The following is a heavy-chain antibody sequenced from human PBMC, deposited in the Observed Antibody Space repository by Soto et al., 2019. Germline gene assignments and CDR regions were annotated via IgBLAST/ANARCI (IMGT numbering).Heavy chain of an antibody. V-gene: IGHV4-30-2*06. CDR3: ARGPWFDP. CDR2: IYHSGST. CDR1: GGSISRSNYS. J-gene: IGHJ5*02. Sequence: SETLSLTCTVSGGSISRSNYSWSWIRQSSGKGLEWIAYIYHSGSTYYNPSLKSRVTLSVDTSKNQFSLKLNSVTAADTAVYSGARGPWFDPWGQGTLVTVSS.